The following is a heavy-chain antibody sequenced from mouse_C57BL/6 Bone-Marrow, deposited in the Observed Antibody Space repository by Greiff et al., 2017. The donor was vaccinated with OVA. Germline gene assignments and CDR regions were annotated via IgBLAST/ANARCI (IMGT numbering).Heavy chain of an antibody. CDR2: IWSGGST. Sequence: QVQLQQSGPGLVQPSQSLSITCTVSGFSLTSYGVHWVRQSPGKGLEWLGVIWSGGSTDYNAAFISRLSISKDTSTSQVFFNMNSLHADDTSIYYCATFYYAYSYYAMDYWGQGTSVTVSS. J-gene: IGHJ4*01. CDR1: GFSLTSYG. V-gene: IGHV2-2*01. D-gene: IGHD2-2*01. CDR3: ATFYYAYSYYAMDY.